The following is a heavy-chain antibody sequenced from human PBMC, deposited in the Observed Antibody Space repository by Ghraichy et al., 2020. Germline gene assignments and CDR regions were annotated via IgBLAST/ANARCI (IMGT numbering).Heavy chain of an antibody. V-gene: IGHV1-2*02. CDR2: INPNSGGT. CDR1: GYTFTGYY. CDR3: ARVVGGGRRVYRLDAFDI. J-gene: IGHJ3*02. Sequence: ASVKVSCKASGYTFTGYYMHWVRQAPGQGLEWMGWINPNSGGTNYAQKFQGRVTMTRDTSISTAYMELSRLRSDDTAVYYCARVVGGGRRVYRLDAFDIWGQGTMVTVSS. D-gene: IGHD1-26*01.